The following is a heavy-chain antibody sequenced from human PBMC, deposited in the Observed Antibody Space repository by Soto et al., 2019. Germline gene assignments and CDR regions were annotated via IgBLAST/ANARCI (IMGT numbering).Heavy chain of an antibody. CDR1: GGSISSYY. V-gene: IGHV4-59*08. Sequence: SETLSLTCTVSGGSISSYYWSWIRQPPGKGLEWIGYIYYSGSTNYNPSLKSRVTISVDTSKNRFSLKLSSVTAADTAVYYCARASGYYYYYMDVWGKGTTVTVSS. J-gene: IGHJ6*03. CDR3: ARASGYYYYYMDV. D-gene: IGHD3-10*01. CDR2: IYYSGST.